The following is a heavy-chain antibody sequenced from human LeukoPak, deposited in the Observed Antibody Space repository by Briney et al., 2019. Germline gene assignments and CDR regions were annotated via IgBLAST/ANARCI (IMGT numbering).Heavy chain of an antibody. CDR1: GFTFSSYA. V-gene: IGHV3-23*01. CDR3: ARELQYGGNSPNPFDY. CDR2: ISGSGGST. Sequence: PGRSLRLSCAASGFTFSSYAMSWVRQAPGKGLEWVSAISGSGGSTYYADSVKGRFTISRDNSKNTLYLQMNSLRAEDTAVYYCARELQYGGNSPNPFDYWGQGTLVTVSS. J-gene: IGHJ4*02. D-gene: IGHD4-4*01.